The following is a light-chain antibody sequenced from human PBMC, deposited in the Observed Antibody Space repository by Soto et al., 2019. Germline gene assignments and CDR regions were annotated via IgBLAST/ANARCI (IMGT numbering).Light chain of an antibody. Sequence: EIGLTQSPGTLSLSPGDRATLSCRASQSVSSIYFAWYQQKPGQAPRLLIYGTSTRATGIPDRFSGGGSGTDFTLTISRLEPEDFAVYYCQQCGSSPPTFGGGTKVDIK. J-gene: IGKJ4*01. V-gene: IGKV3-20*01. CDR1: QSVSSIY. CDR2: GTS. CDR3: QQCGSSPPT.